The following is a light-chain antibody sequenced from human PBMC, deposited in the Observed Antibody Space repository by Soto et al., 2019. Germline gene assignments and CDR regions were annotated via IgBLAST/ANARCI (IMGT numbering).Light chain of an antibody. V-gene: IGKV1-5*01. CDR2: DAS. CDR3: QQYNSFWWT. CDR1: QSISSW. Sequence: DIPMTQSPSTLSASVGDRVTITCRASQSISSWLAWYQQKPGKAPKLLIYDASSLESGVPSRFSGSGSGTEFTLSISSLQPDDVATYYCQQYNSFWWTFGQGTKVEIK. J-gene: IGKJ1*01.